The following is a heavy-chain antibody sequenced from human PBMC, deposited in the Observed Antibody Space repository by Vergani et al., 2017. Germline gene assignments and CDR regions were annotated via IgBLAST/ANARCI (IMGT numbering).Heavy chain of an antibody. J-gene: IGHJ1*01. Sequence: EVQLVESGGGLVKPGGSLRLSCVASGFTFGSYSMNWVRKAPGKGLKWVSFISSSSSYRYYADSVKGRFTISRDNGEYSLLLQMNSLRPEDTAVYYCASGVPGYQLATQYFQHWGQGTLVTVSS. CDR2: ISSSSSYR. D-gene: IGHD2-2*01. CDR3: ASGVPGYQLATQYFQH. V-gene: IGHV3-21*01. CDR1: GFTFGSYS.